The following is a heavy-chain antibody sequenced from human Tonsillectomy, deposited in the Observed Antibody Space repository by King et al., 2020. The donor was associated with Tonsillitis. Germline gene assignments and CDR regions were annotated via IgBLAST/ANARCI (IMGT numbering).Heavy chain of an antibody. D-gene: IGHD3-3*01. J-gene: IGHJ4*02. CDR3: AKEIGLYNFWSGYFDC. V-gene: IGHV3-30*18. CDR1: GFTFSSYG. CDR2: ISHDGDIK. Sequence: VQLVESGGGVVQPGRSLRLSCAASGFTFSSYGMHLIRQAPGKGLEWVALISHDGDIKYYADSVQGRLTISRDDSKSTVDLQMNSLRVEDTAVYYCAKEIGLYNFWSGYFDCWGQGTLVTVSS.